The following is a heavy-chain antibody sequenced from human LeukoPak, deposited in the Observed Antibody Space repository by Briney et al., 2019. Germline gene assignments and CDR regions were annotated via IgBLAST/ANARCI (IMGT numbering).Heavy chain of an antibody. CDR2: ISSSSSYI. Sequence: KPGGSLRLSCAASGFTFSSYSMNWVRQAPGKGLEWVSSISSSSSYIYYADSVKGRFTISRDNAKNSLYLQMNSLRAEDTAVYYCARDAGIAAAEGHFDYWGQGTLVTVSS. CDR3: ARDAGIAAAEGHFDY. J-gene: IGHJ4*02. D-gene: IGHD6-13*01. V-gene: IGHV3-21*01. CDR1: GFTFSSYS.